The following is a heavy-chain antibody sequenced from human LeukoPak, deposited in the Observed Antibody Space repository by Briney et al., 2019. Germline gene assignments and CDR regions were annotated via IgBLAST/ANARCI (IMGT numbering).Heavy chain of an antibody. Sequence: SVKVSCKGSGGTFSSYAISWVRQAPGQGLEWMGGIIPIFGTANYAQKFRGRVTITADESTSTAYMELSSLRSEDTAVYYCAVDCSSTSCGFDPWGQGTLVTVSS. CDR1: GGTFSSYA. CDR3: AVDCSSTSCGFDP. V-gene: IGHV1-69*13. J-gene: IGHJ5*02. D-gene: IGHD2-2*01. CDR2: IIPIFGTA.